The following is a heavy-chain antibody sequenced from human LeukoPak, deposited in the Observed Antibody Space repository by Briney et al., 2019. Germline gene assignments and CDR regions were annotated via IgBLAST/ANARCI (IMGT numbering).Heavy chain of an antibody. V-gene: IGHV3-23*01. CDR1: GFTVSSNY. J-gene: IGHJ4*02. CDR2: VSGNGAGT. D-gene: IGHD6-13*01. CDR3: AKIPWYSSGWSIDY. Sequence: GGSLRLSCAASGFTVSSNYMSWVRQAPGKGLEWVSGVSGNGAGTYYADSVKGRFTISRDNSKNTLYMQMNSLRAEDTAVYYCAKIPWYSSGWSIDYWGQGTLVTVSS.